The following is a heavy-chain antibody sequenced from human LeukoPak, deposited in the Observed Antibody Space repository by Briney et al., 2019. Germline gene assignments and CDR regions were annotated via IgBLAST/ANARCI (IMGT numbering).Heavy chain of an antibody. CDR1: GYTFTGYY. V-gene: IGHV1-2*02. CDR3: ARTSSGWYWDYYYYMDV. D-gene: IGHD6-19*01. J-gene: IGHJ6*03. CDR2: INPNSGGT. Sequence: GASVKVSCKASGYTFTGYYMHWVRQAPGQRLEWMGWINPNSGGTNYAQKFQGRVTMTRDTSISTAYMELSRLRSDDTAVYYCARTSSGWYWDYYYYMDVWGKGTTVTISS.